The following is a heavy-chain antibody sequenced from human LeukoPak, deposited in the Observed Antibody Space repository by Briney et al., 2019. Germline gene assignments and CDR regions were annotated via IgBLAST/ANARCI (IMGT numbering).Heavy chain of an antibody. D-gene: IGHD3-3*02. V-gene: IGHV4-34*01. CDR3: ARLLAAYYYYMDV. CDR1: GGSFSGYY. CDR2: INHSGST. J-gene: IGHJ6*03. Sequence: PSETLSLTCAVYGGSFSGYYWSWIRQPPGKGLEWIGEINHSGSTNYNPSLKSRVTISVDTSKNQFSLKLSSVTAAGTAVYYCARLLAAYYYYMDVWGKGTTVTVSS.